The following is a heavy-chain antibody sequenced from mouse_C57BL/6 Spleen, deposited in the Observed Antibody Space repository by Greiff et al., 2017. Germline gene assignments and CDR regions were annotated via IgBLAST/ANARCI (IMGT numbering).Heavy chain of an antibody. CDR1: GYTFTDYN. J-gene: IGHJ2*01. Sequence: VQLQQSGPELVKPGASVKMSCKASGYTFTDYNMHWVKQSHGKSLEWIGDINPNNGGTSYNQKFKGKATLTVDKSSSTAYMELRSLTSEDSAVYYCARGAYFYFDYWGQGTTRTVSS. CDR3: ARGAYFYFDY. V-gene: IGHV1-18*01. CDR2: INPNNGGT. D-gene: IGHD1-1*01.